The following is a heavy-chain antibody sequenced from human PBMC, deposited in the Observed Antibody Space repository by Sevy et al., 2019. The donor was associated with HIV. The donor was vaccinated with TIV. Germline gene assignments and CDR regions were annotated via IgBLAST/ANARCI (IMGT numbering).Heavy chain of an antibody. CDR2: INSDGSST. CDR1: GFTFSSYW. V-gene: IGHV3-74*01. D-gene: IGHD2-15*01. J-gene: IGHJ6*02. CDR3: ARRDCSGGSCYPERYYGMDV. Sequence: GGSLRLSCAASGFTFSSYWMHWVRQAPGKGLVWVSRINSDGSSTSYADSVKGRFTISRDNAKNTLYLKMNSLRAEDTAVYYCARRDCSGGSCYPERYYGMDVWGQGTTVTVSS.